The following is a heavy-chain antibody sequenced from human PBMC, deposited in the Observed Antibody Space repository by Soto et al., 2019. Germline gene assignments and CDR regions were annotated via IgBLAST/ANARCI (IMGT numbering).Heavy chain of an antibody. D-gene: IGHD3-3*01. CDR3: ARNGVAFDY. CDR2: ISTTSSSI. J-gene: IGHJ4*02. V-gene: IGHV3-48*02. Sequence: GGSLRLSCAASGFTFSSYSMNWVRQAPGKGLEWISYISTTSSSIYYADSVKGRFTISIDNAKTSLLLQMNSLRDDDTAVYYCARNGVAFDYWGQGALVTVSS. CDR1: GFTFSSYS.